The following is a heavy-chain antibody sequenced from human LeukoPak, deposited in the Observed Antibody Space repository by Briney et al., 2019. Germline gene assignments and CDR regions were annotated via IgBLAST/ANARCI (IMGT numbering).Heavy chain of an antibody. CDR3: ARERYYYDSSGYDY. D-gene: IGHD3-22*01. Sequence: SETLSLTCTVSGGSISSSSYYWGWIRQPPGKGLEWIGSIYTSGSTNYNPSLKSRVTMSVDTSKNQFSLKLSSVTAADTAVYYCARERYYYDSSGYDYWGQGTLVTVSS. CDR2: IYTSGST. CDR1: GGSISSSSYY. V-gene: IGHV4-39*07. J-gene: IGHJ4*02.